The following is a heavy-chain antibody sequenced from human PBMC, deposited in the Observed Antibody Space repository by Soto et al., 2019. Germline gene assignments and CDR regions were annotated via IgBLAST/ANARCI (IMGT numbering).Heavy chain of an antibody. D-gene: IGHD3-22*01. CDR2: ISAYNGNT. CDR1: GYTFTSYG. Sequence: ASVKVSCKASGYTFTSYGISWVRQAPGQGLEWMGWISAYNGNTNYAQKLQGRVTITADESTSTAYMELSSLRSEDTAVYYCAGGGTYYYDSSGYTPRYYFDYWGQGTLVTVSS. V-gene: IGHV1-18*01. J-gene: IGHJ4*02. CDR3: AGGGTYYYDSSGYTPRYYFDY.